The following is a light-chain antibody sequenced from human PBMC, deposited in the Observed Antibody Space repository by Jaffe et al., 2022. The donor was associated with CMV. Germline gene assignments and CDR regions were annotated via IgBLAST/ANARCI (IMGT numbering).Light chain of an antibody. J-gene: IGKJ5*01. CDR2: RVS. Sequence: DAVMTQSPLSLSVTLGQPASIFCRSSQSLVYSDGHTNLNWFQQRPGQSPRRLFYRVSNRDSGVPDRFNGSGSDTDFTLKISRVEAEDVGLYYCMQGTHRPTTFGQGTRLEIK. V-gene: IGKV2-30*01. CDR3: MQGTHRPTT. CDR1: QSLVYSDGHTN.